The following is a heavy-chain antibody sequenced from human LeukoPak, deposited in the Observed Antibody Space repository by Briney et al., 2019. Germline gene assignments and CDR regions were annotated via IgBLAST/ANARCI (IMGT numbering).Heavy chain of an antibody. D-gene: IGHD1-26*01. J-gene: IGHJ4*02. CDR1: GGSISSYY. Sequence: SETLSLTCTVSGGSISSYYWSWIRQPAGKGLEWIGRIYTSGSTNYNASLKSRVSMSVDTSKNQFSLKLSFVTAADTAVFYCARENSGSHREFDYWGQGTLVTVSS. V-gene: IGHV4-4*07. CDR2: IYTSGST. CDR3: ARENSGSHREFDY.